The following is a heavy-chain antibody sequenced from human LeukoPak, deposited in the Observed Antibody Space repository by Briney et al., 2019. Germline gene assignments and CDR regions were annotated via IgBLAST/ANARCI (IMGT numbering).Heavy chain of an antibody. Sequence: GGSLRLSCAASGFTFSTYGMHWVRQAPGKGLEWVAVIWYDGSNEYYANSVKGRFTISRDNAKSSLYLQMNSLRDEDTAVYYCARENYGDYWPGDYWGQGTLITVSS. CDR1: GFTFSTYG. J-gene: IGHJ4*02. V-gene: IGHV3-33*01. D-gene: IGHD4-17*01. CDR2: IWYDGSNE. CDR3: ARENYGDYWPGDY.